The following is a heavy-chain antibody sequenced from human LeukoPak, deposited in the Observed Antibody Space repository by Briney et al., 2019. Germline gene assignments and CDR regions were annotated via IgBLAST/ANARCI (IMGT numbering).Heavy chain of an antibody. CDR2: IIPIFGTA. J-gene: IGHJ3*01. CDR1: GYTFTSYG. Sequence: SVKVSCKASGYTFTSYGISWVRQAPGQGLEWMGEIIPIFGTANYAQKFQGRVTITTDESTSTAYMELSSLRSEDTAVYYCASIRRWGQGTMVTVSS. V-gene: IGHV1-69*05. CDR3: ASIRR. D-gene: IGHD1-1*01.